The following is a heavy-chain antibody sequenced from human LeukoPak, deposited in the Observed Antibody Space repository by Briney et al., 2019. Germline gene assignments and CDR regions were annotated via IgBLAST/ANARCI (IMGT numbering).Heavy chain of an antibody. Sequence: GRSLRLSCAASGFTFSSYWMRWVSQAPGEGLVWLSRINTDGSSTTYADSVKGRFTISRDNSKNTLYLQMNRLRVEDTAVYFCASGWYYGMDVWGQGTTVIVSS. D-gene: IGHD2-15*01. CDR3: ASGWYYGMDV. CDR1: GFTFSSYW. CDR2: INTDGSST. V-gene: IGHV3-74*01. J-gene: IGHJ6*02.